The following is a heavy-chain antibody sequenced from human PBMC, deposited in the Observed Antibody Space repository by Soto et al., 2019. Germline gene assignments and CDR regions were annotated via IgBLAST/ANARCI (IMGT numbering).Heavy chain of an antibody. CDR2: VDGSGDKI. J-gene: IGHJ6*03. CDR3: AKELPLEGRYYYYYMDF. V-gene: IGHV3-23*01. CDR1: GFTFNTYA. D-gene: IGHD1-1*01. Sequence: EVQLLESGGGLVQPGGSLRLSCAASGFTFNTYAMSCVRQPPRKGLEWVSAVDGSGDKIYYADSVMGRFTISRDNTKNTLVLQMNSVRDEDTAVYFCAKELPLEGRYYYYYMDFWSKGSTVTVCS.